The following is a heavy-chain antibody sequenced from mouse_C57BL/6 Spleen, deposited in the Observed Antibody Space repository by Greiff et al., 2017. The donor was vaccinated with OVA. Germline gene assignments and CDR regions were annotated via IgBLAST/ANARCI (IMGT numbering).Heavy chain of an antibody. V-gene: IGHV2-9-1*01. Sequence: VQLVESGPGLVAPSQSLSITCTVSGFSLTSYAISWVRQPPGKGLEWLGVIWTGGGTNYNSALKSRLSISKDNSKSQVFLKMNSLQTDDTARYYCARNLGYSNYWYFDVWGTGTTVTVSS. CDR1: GFSLTSYA. CDR2: IWTGGGT. J-gene: IGHJ1*03. D-gene: IGHD2-5*01. CDR3: ARNLGYSNYWYFDV.